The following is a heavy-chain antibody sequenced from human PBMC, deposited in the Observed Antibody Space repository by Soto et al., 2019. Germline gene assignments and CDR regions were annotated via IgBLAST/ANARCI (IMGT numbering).Heavy chain of an antibody. V-gene: IGHV5-51*01. D-gene: IGHD1-20*01. CDR2: IYPGDSHA. CDR3: ARRIGIRYFED. Sequence: QSLNLSCKGSGFSVSTYCIVCVRQMPGKGLEWMGTIYPGDSHARYSPSYQSQVNISADKYISTVYLQLNSLKAWDSAIYVGARRIGIRYFEDWGQGTPLTVSS. CDR1: GFSVSTYC. J-gene: IGHJ4*02.